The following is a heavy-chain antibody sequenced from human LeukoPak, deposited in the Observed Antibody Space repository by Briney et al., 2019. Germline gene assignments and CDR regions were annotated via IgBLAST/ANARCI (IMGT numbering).Heavy chain of an antibody. CDR3: ASVDGYGWTGYFDY. CDR2: ISSSGSTI. J-gene: IGHJ4*02. V-gene: IGHV3-48*03. D-gene: IGHD6-19*01. Sequence: GGSLRLSYAASGFTFSSYEMNWVRQAPGKGLEWVSYISSSGSTIYYADSVKGRCAISRDNANTSLYLQMNSLRDDVTAVYYCASVDGYGWTGYFDYWGQGTLVTVSS. CDR1: GFTFSSYE.